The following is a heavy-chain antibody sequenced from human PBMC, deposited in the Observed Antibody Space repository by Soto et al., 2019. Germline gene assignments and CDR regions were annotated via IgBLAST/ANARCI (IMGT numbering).Heavy chain of an antibody. CDR2: IIPIFGTA. CDR1: GGTFSSYA. J-gene: IGHJ3*02. CDR3: ARANDRPLRFWEWLKKGGVRSDDAFDI. Sequence: QVQLVQSGAEVKKPGSSVKVSCKASGGTFSSYAISWVRQAPGQGLEWMGGIIPIFGTANYAQKFQGRVTITADKSTSTAYMELSSLRSEDTAVYYCARANDRPLRFWEWLKKGGVRSDDAFDIWGQGTMVTVSS. V-gene: IGHV1-69*06. D-gene: IGHD3-3*01.